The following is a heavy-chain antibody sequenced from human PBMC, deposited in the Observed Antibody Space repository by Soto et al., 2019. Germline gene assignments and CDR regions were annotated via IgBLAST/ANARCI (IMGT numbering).Heavy chain of an antibody. Sequence: GGSLRLSCAASGFTFSSYAMSWVRQAPGKGLEWVSAISGSGGSTYYADSVKGRFTISRDNSKNTLYLQMNSLRAEDTAVYYCANHHGERGVYYYYMDVWGKGTTVTVSS. CDR3: ANHHGERGVYYYYMDV. V-gene: IGHV3-23*01. D-gene: IGHD4-17*01. J-gene: IGHJ6*03. CDR1: GFTFSSYA. CDR2: ISGSGGST.